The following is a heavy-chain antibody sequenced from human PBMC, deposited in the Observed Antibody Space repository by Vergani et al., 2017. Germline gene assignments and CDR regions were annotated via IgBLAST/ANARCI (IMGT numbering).Heavy chain of an antibody. D-gene: IGHD3-3*01. CDR1: GFTFSSYS. CDR3: ARDEITIFGVVPRLDY. CDR2: ISSSSSYI. J-gene: IGHJ4*02. V-gene: IGHV3-21*01. Sequence: EVQLVESGGGLVKPGGSLRLSCAASGFTFSSYSMNWVRQAPGKGLEWVSSISSSSSYIYYADSVKGRFTISRDNAKNSLYLQMNSLRAEDTAVYYCARDEITIFGVVPRLDYWGQGTLVTVSS.